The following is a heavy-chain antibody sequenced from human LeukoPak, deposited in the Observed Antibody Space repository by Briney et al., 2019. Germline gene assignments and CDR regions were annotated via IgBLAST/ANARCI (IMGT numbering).Heavy chain of an antibody. CDR3: ARVVMITFGGVIAKDY. J-gene: IGHJ4*02. CDR2: TSAYNGNT. CDR1: GYTFTSYG. D-gene: IGHD3-16*02. V-gene: IGHV1-18*01. Sequence: ASVKVSCKASGYTFTSYGISWVRQAPGQGLEWMGWTSAYNGNTNYAQKLQGRVTMTTDTSTSTAYMELRSLRSDDTAVYYCARVVMITFGGVIAKDYWGQGTLVTVSS.